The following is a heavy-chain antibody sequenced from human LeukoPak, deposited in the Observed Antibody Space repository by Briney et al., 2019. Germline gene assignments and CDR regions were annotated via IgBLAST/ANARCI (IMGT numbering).Heavy chain of an antibody. CDR3: ARGVVVAASGIYYYYGMDV. Sequence: SQTLSLTCTVSGGSISSGDYYWSWIRQPPGKGLEWIGYIYYSGSTYYNPSLKSRVTISVDMSKNQFSLKLSSVTAADTAVYYCARGVVVAASGIYYYYGMDVWGQGTTVTVSS. V-gene: IGHV4-30-4*01. CDR1: GGSISSGDYY. CDR2: IYYSGST. J-gene: IGHJ6*02. D-gene: IGHD2-15*01.